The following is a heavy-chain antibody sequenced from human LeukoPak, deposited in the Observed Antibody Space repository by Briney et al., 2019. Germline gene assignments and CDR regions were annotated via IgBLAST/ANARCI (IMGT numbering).Heavy chain of an antibody. CDR3: PKVFTAQRDDPLDI. J-gene: IGHJ3*02. V-gene: IGHV3-30*04. CDR2: ISYDGSNK. CDR1: GFTFSSYA. D-gene: IGHD5-18*01. Sequence: GGSLRLSCAASGFTFSSYAMHWVRQAPGKGLEGVAVISYDGSNKYYADSVKGRFTIPSDNSKKTLFLQMNSLPSEDTALHYCPKVFTAQRDDPLDIWGQGTLVTVSS.